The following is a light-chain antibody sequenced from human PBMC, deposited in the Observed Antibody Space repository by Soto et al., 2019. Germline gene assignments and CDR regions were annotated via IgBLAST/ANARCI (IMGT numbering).Light chain of an antibody. CDR2: GAS. CDR1: QSINRSY. CDR3: QQYSSSPLT. V-gene: IGKV3-20*01. Sequence: EIGLTQSPSTLSLSPGERATLSCRASQSINRSYLAWYQHKPGQAPRLLIYGASSRATGIPDRFSGSGSGTDFTLTISRLEPEDFAVYYCQQYSSSPLTFGGGTKVDIK. J-gene: IGKJ4*01.